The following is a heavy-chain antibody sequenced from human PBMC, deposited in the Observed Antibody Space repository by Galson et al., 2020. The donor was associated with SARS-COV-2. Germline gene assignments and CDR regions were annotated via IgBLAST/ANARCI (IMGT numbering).Heavy chain of an antibody. D-gene: IGHD1-26*01. V-gene: IGHV4-59*13. J-gene: IGHJ3*02. CDR2: IYYSGST. Sequence: SETLSLTCTVSGGSISSYYWSWIRQPPGKGLEWIGYIYYSGSTNYNPSLKSRVTISVDTSKNQFSLKLSSVTAADTAVYYCARGSGSYTGTAFDIWGQGTMVTVSS. CDR3: ARGSGSYTGTAFDI. CDR1: GGSISSYY.